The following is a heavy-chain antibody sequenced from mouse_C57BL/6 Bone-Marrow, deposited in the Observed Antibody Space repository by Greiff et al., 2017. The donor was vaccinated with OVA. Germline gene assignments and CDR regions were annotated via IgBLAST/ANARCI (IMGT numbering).Heavy chain of an antibody. CDR1: GFNIKDDY. Sequence: EVKLQQSGAELVRPGASVKLSCTASGFNIKDDYMHWVKQRPEQGLEWIGWIDPENGDTEDASKFQGKATITADTSSNTAYLQLSSLTSEDTAVYYCTTDYDPYWYFDVWGTGTTVTVSS. CDR3: TTDYDPYWYFDV. D-gene: IGHD2-4*01. J-gene: IGHJ1*03. CDR2: IDPENGDT. V-gene: IGHV14-4*01.